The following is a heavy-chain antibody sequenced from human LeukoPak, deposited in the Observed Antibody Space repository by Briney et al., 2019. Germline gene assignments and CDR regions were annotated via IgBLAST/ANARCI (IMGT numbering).Heavy chain of an antibody. CDR1: GFTFGDYA. V-gene: IGHV3-49*03. Sequence: GGSLLLSCPASGFTFGDYAMSWFRQAPEKGLEWVGFIRSKIYGGTTEYAASVKGRFTISRDDSKSIAYLQMNSLKTEDTAVYYCTRDQYSSGWYDILFDYWGQGTLVTVSS. D-gene: IGHD6-19*01. CDR3: TRDQYSSGWYDILFDY. CDR2: IRSKIYGGTT. J-gene: IGHJ4*02.